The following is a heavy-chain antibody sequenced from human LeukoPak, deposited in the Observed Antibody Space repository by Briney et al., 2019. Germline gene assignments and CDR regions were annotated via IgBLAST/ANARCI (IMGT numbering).Heavy chain of an antibody. Sequence: PGGSLRLSCAASGFSFRNNYMSWARQAPGKGLEWVSIIDTGVNTYYTDSVKGRFTISRDNSKNTLYLQMNSLRAEDTAVYYCARDLNYWGQGTLVTVSS. J-gene: IGHJ4*02. CDR3: ARDLNY. CDR2: IDTGVNT. V-gene: IGHV3-53*01. CDR1: GFSFRNNY.